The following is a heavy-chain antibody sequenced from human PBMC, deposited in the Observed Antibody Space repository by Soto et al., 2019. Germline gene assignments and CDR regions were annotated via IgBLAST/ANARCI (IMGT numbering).Heavy chain of an antibody. Sequence: SETLSLTCTVSGDSISSATHYWNWIRQNPGKGLEWIGYVSYSGNSYYSPSLKSRVFMSVETSNNLFALKLSSVTAADTAIYYCVGRLTANYSYFDSWGQGTQVTVSS. J-gene: IGHJ4*02. CDR3: VGRLTANYSYFDS. V-gene: IGHV4-31*03. D-gene: IGHD4-4*01. CDR1: GDSISSATHY. CDR2: VSYSGNS.